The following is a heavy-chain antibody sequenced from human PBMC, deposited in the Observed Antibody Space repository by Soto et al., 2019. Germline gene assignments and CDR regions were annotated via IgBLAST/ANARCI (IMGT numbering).Heavy chain of an antibody. CDR3: ATRSYFGGDCYSGYFDY. D-gene: IGHD2-21*02. CDR2: IIPIFGTA. V-gene: IGHV1-69*01. CDR1: GGTFSSYA. J-gene: IGHJ4*02. Sequence: QVQLVQSGAEVKKPGSSVKVSCKASGGTFSSYAISWVRQAPGQGLEWMGGIIPIFGTANYAQKFQGRVTITADESTSTAYMELSSLRSEDTAVYYCATRSYFGGDCYSGYFDYWGQGTLVTVSS.